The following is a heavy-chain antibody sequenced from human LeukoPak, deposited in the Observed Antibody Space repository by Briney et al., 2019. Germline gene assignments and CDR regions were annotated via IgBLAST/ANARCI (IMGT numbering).Heavy chain of an antibody. CDR2: IYTSGST. J-gene: IGHJ3*02. V-gene: IGHV4-4*07. CDR1: GGSISSYY. CDR3: AIAGLYYYDSSGYSDAFDI. D-gene: IGHD3-22*01. Sequence: PSETLSLTCTVSGGSISSYYWSWIRQPARKGLEGIGRIYTSGSTNYNPSLKSRVTMSVDTSKNQFSLKLSSVTAADTAVYYCAIAGLYYYDSSGYSDAFDIWGQGTMVTVSS.